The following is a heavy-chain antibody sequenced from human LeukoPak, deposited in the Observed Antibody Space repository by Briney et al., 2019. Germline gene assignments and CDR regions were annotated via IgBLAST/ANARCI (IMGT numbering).Heavy chain of an antibody. CDR2: ISAYNGNT. V-gene: IGHV1-18*01. Sequence: ASVKVSCKASGGTFSSYAISWVRQAPGQGLEWMGWISAYNGNTNYAQKLQGRVTMTTDTSTSTAYMELRSLRSDDTAVYYCARGDTLVVPAAIEPFDYWGQGTLVTVSS. D-gene: IGHD2-2*01. CDR1: GGTFSSYA. J-gene: IGHJ4*02. CDR3: ARGDTLVVPAAIEPFDY.